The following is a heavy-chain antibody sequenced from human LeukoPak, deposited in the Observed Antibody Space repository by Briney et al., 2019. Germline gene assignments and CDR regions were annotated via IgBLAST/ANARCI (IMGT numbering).Heavy chain of an antibody. D-gene: IGHD5-24*01. CDR3: ARGSREMATIFDY. CDR2: MYTSGDT. V-gene: IGHV4-4*07. J-gene: IGHJ4*02. Sequence: SETLSLTCSVSGDSIRNYWWSWIRQPAGKELEWIGRMYTSGDTNYNPSLKSRVTMSVDTSKNQVSLRLISVIAADTAVYYCARGSREMATIFDYWGQGTLVTVSS. CDR1: GDSIRNYW.